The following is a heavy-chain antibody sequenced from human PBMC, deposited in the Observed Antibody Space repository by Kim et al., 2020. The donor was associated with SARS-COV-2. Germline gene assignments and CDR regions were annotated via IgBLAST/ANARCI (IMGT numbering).Heavy chain of an antibody. CDR2: IYYSGST. J-gene: IGHJ5*02. D-gene: IGHD3-10*01. V-gene: IGHV4-39*01. CDR3: ARLIGMVRGVIMVVAWFDP. Sequence: SETLSLTCTVSGGSISSSSYYWGWIRQPPGKGLEWIGSIYYSGSTYYNPSLKSRVTISVDTSKNQFSLKLSSVTAADTAVYYCARLIGMVRGVIMVVAWFDPWGPGTLVTVSS. CDR1: GGSISSSSYY.